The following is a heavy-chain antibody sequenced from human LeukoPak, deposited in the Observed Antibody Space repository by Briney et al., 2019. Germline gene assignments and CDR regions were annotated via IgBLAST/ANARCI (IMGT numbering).Heavy chain of an antibody. CDR1: GFTFSSYA. CDR3: ARDKEDYGDYVAY. V-gene: IGHV3-30-3*01. J-gene: IGHJ4*02. Sequence: GGSLRLSCAASGFTFSSYAMHWVRQAPGKGPEWVAVIPYDGSNKYYADSVKGRFTISRDNSKNTLYLQMNSLRAEDTAVYYCARDKEDYGDYVAYWGQGTLVTVSS. CDR2: IPYDGSNK. D-gene: IGHD4-17*01.